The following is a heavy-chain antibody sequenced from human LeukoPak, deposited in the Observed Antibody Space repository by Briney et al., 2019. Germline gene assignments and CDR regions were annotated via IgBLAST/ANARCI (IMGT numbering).Heavy chain of an antibody. J-gene: IGHJ4*02. CDR3: ARGPMKGGGYCSGGSCYSDY. CDR1: GYTFTSYY. D-gene: IGHD2-15*01. Sequence: ASVKVSCKASGYTFTSYYMHWVRQAPGQGLEWMGIINPSGGSTSYAQKFQGRVTMTEDTSTDTAYMELSSLRSEDTAVYYCARGPMKGGGYCSGGSCYSDYWGQGTLVTVSS. CDR2: INPSGGST. V-gene: IGHV1-46*01.